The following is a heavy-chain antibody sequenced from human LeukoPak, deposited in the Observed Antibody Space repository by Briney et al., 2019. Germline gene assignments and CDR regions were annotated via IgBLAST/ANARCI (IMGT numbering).Heavy chain of an antibody. Sequence: GGSLRLSCAASGFTFSSYSMSWVRQAPGKGLEWVSSISSSSYIYYADSVKGRFTISRDNAKNSLYLQMNSLRAEDTAVYYCAREDSGYDASTYFDYWGQGTLVTVSP. CDR3: AREDSGYDASTYFDY. J-gene: IGHJ4*02. CDR2: ISSSSYI. CDR1: GFTFSSYS. D-gene: IGHD5-12*01. V-gene: IGHV3-21*01.